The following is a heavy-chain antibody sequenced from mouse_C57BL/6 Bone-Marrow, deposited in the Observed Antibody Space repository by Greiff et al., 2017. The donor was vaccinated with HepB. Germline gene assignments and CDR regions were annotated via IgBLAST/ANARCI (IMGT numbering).Heavy chain of an antibody. CDR1: GFTFSSYA. CDR2: ISDGGSYT. Sequence: EVMLVESGGGLVKPGGSLKLSCAASGFTFSSYAMSWVRQTPEKRLEWVATISDGGSYTYYPDNVKGRFTISRDNAKNNLYLQMSHLKSADTAIYYCARVVDGYSLYWYFDVWGTGTTVTVSS. D-gene: IGHD2-3*01. J-gene: IGHJ1*03. V-gene: IGHV5-4*03. CDR3: ARVVDGYSLYWYFDV.